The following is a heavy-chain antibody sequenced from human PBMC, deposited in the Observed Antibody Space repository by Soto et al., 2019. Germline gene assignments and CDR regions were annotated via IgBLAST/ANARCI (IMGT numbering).Heavy chain of an antibody. CDR3: ARELGYCSSTSCYSQPLFDY. Sequence: NPSETLSLTCAVYGGSFSGYYWSWIRQPPGKGLEWIGEINHSGSTNYNPSLKSRVTISVDTSKNQFSLKLNSVTAADTAVYYCARELGYCSSTSCYSQPLFDYWGQGTLVTVSS. CDR1: GGSFSGYY. CDR2: INHSGST. J-gene: IGHJ4*02. D-gene: IGHD2-2*02. V-gene: IGHV4-34*01.